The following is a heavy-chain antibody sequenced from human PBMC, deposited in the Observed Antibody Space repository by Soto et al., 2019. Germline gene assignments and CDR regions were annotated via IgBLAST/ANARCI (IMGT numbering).Heavy chain of an antibody. CDR1: GYTFTSYD. D-gene: IGHD3-22*01. V-gene: IGHV1-8*01. CDR2: MNPNSGNT. J-gene: IGHJ6*02. Sequence: ASVKVSCKASGYTFTSYDINGVRQATGQGREWMGWMNPNSGNTGYAQKFQGRVTMTRNTSISTAYMELSSLRSEDTAVYYCARGLITVPPWDYYYGMDVWGQGTTVTVSS. CDR3: ARGLITVPPWDYYYGMDV.